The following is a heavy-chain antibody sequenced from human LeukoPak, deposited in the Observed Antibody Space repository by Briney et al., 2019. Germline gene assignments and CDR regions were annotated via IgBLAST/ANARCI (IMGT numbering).Heavy chain of an antibody. D-gene: IGHD3-22*01. CDR3: AREVHYYDSSGYRTYYFDY. CDR1: GGSISSYY. J-gene: IGHJ4*02. CDR2: IYYSGST. V-gene: IGHV4-59*01. Sequence: SETLSLTCTVSGGSISSYYWSWIRQPPGKGLEWIGYIYYSGSTNYNPSLKSRVTISVDTSKNQFSLKLSSVTAAGTAVYYCAREVHYYDSSGYRTYYFDYWGQGTLVTVSS.